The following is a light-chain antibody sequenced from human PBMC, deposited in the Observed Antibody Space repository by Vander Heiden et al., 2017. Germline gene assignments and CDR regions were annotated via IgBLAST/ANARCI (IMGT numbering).Light chain of an antibody. J-gene: IGLJ3*02. CDR1: SSNIGSNI. V-gene: IGLV1-44*01. CDR2: INN. CDR3: ADWDDSLNVGV. Sequence: QSVLTQPPSASGTPGQRVTISCSGSSSNIGSNILNWYQQFPGTAPKLLIVINNQRPSGVPDRFSCSKSGTSASLHISGLQSEDEADDYCADWDDSLNVGVFGGGTKVTVL.